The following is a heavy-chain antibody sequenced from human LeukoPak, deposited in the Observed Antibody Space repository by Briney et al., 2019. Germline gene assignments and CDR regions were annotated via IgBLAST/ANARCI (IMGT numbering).Heavy chain of an antibody. D-gene: IGHD6-6*01. Sequence: GEPLQISCKGSGYSFTSYWIGWVRQMPGKGLEWMGVISPGDSDTRYSPSFQGQVPISAVKSISTASLQWSSLKASDTALYYCARNTYSRSSEYSFDYWGQGTRVTVSS. CDR2: ISPGDSDT. J-gene: IGHJ4*02. V-gene: IGHV5-51*01. CDR1: GYSFTSYW. CDR3: ARNTYSRSSEYSFDY.